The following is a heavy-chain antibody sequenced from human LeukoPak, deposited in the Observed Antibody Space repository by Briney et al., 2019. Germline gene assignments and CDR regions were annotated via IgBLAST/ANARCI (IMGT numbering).Heavy chain of an antibody. CDR1: GYTFTSYG. D-gene: IGHD6-19*01. V-gene: IGHV1-18*01. CDR2: ISAYNGKT. Sequence: ASLKVSCEASGYTFTSYGISWGRQDPGEGLGWMGWISAYNGKTNSAQTLQGRVTMTTDTSTSTAYMELRSLRSDDTAVYYCARAPSVAVAGKPNYDYWGQGTLVTVSS. CDR3: ARAPSVAVAGKPNYDY. J-gene: IGHJ4*02.